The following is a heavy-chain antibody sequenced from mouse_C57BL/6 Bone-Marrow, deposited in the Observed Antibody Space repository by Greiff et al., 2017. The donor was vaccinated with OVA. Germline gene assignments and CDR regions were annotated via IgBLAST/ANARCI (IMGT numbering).Heavy chain of an antibody. D-gene: IGHD2-4*01. J-gene: IGHJ4*01. CDR3: AIYDYDGVPYAMDY. Sequence: VQLKESGGGLVKPGGSLKLSCAASGFTFSDYGMHWVRQAPEKGLEWVAYISSGSSTIYYADTVKGRFTISRDNAKNTLFLQMTSLRSEDTAMYYCAIYDYDGVPYAMDYWGQGTSVTVSS. CDR1: GFTFSDYG. CDR2: ISSGSSTI. V-gene: IGHV5-17*01.